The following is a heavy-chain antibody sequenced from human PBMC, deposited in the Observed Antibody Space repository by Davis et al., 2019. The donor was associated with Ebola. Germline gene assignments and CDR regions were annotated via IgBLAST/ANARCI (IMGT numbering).Heavy chain of an antibody. CDR2: IWYDGSNK. D-gene: IGHD1-1*01. V-gene: IGHV3-33*08. CDR3: ARDETTKFTYGMDV. Sequence: GESLKISCAASGFTFDDYGMHWVRQAPGKGLEWVAVIWYDGSNKYYADSVKGRFTISRDNSRYTLYLQMNSLRVDDTAVYYCARDETTKFTYGMDVWGRGTTVSVSS. CDR1: GFTFDDYG. J-gene: IGHJ6*02.